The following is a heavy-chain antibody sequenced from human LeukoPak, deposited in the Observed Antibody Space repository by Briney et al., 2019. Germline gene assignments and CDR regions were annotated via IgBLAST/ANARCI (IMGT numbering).Heavy chain of an antibody. J-gene: IGHJ4*02. Sequence: GGSLRLSCAASGFTYASYAMSWVRQAPGKGLEGVSGVSGSGSRTYYADSVKGRFTISRDNSKNTLFLQMNSLRAEDTAIYYCAKMQGPSPVKTYFDFWGQGTLVTASS. D-gene: IGHD4-17*01. V-gene: IGHV3-23*01. CDR1: GFTYASYA. CDR2: VSGSGSRT. CDR3: AKMQGPSPVKTYFDF.